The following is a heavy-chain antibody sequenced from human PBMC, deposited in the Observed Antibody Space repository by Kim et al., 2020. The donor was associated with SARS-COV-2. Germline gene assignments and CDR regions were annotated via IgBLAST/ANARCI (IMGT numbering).Heavy chain of an antibody. CDR2: IWYDGSNK. V-gene: IGHV3-33*01. J-gene: IGHJ3*01. Sequence: GGSLRLSCAASGFTFSSYGMHWVRQAPGKGLEWVAVIWYDGSNKYYADSVKGRITISRDNSKNTLYLQMNSLRAEDTAVYYCARGTAVCNIPTAFDCWG. CDR1: GFTFSSYG. D-gene: IGHD2-8*01. CDR3: ARGTAVCNIPTAFDC.